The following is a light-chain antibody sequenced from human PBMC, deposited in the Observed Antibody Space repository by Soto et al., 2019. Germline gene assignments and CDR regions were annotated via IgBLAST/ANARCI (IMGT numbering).Light chain of an antibody. V-gene: IGKV2-28*01. CDR2: LGS. CDR1: ARPLLKNGYNY. J-gene: IGKJ1*01. Sequence: IVMTRPPLSLSVTPGEPASTSCRPGARPLLKNGYNYVDWYMQKPGQSPQLLIYLGSNRASGVPDRFSGSGSDTYFTLEISRVEADDVGVYYCMQPLENFRTFGQGTKVDIK. CDR3: MQPLENFRT.